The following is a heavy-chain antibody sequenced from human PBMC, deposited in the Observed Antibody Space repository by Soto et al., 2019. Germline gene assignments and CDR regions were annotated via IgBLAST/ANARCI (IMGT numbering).Heavy chain of an antibody. V-gene: IGHV4-4*07. J-gene: IGHJ5*02. Sequence: LSLTCSVSGGTISGYYWTWIRQPAGKGLEWIGRIYSSGNTKYNPPLQSRVTMSLDTSNNQFSLRLTSVTAADTAVYYCARGQRFSDWFDPWGQGTLLTVS. CDR3: ARGQRFSDWFDP. CDR1: GGTISGYY. D-gene: IGHD3-3*01. CDR2: IYSSGNT.